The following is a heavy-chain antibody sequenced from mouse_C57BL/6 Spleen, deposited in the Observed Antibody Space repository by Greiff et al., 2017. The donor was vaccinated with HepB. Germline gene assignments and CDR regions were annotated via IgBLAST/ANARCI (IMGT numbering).Heavy chain of an antibody. Sequence: QVQLKESGAELVKPGASVKISCKASGYAFSSYWMNWVKQRPGKGLEWIGQIYPGDGDTNYNGKFKGKATLTADKSSSTAYMQLSSLTSEDSAVYFCAKYGSRKDWYFDVWGTGTTVTVSS. V-gene: IGHV1-80*01. D-gene: IGHD1-1*01. CDR3: AKYGSRKDWYFDV. CDR1: GYAFSSYW. CDR2: IYPGDGDT. J-gene: IGHJ1*03.